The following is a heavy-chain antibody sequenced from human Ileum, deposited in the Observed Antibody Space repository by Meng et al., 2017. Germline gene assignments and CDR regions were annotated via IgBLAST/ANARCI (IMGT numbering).Heavy chain of an antibody. Sequence: ASVKVSCKSSGYNFNVYFLHWVRQAPGQRLEWMGWINPNTGDTKYSQKFEGRVDITVDTSSDTAYMDLLSLTNDDTAIYYCVRGDRSSQPYYFDSWGQGTLVTVSS. V-gene: IGHV1-2*02. CDR3: VRGDRSSQPYYFDS. CDR1: GYNFNVYF. J-gene: IGHJ4*02. D-gene: IGHD3-22*01. CDR2: INPNTGDT.